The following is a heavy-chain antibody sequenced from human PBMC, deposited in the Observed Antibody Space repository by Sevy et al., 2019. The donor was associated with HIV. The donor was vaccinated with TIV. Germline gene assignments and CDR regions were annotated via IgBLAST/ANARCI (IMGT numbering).Heavy chain of an antibody. Sequence: GGSLRLSCAASGFIFSTYNMNWVRQAPGKGLEWVSSISHSSTYIYYADSVKGRFTISRDNAKNSLYLQMNSLRAEDTAVYYCARESYYDSTGYFDYWGQGTLVTVSS. D-gene: IGHD3-22*01. J-gene: IGHJ4*02. CDR2: ISHSSTYI. V-gene: IGHV3-21*01. CDR3: ARESYYDSTGYFDY. CDR1: GFIFSTYN.